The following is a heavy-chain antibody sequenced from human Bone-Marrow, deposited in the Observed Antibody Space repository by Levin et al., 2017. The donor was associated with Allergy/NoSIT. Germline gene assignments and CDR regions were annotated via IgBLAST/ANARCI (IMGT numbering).Heavy chain of an antibody. Sequence: KSSETLSLTCAVSNYSISSGYYWGWIRQPPGRGLEWIGNIFHSGSTDYTTSLKSRVTISVDTSKNEFSLKLTSVTAADTAVYYCARGGAVLNSGAIDHWGQGTLVTVSS. CDR1: NYSISSGYY. D-gene: IGHD4/OR15-4a*01. CDR3: ARGGAVLNSGAIDH. J-gene: IGHJ4*02. V-gene: IGHV4-38-2*01. CDR2: IFHSGST.